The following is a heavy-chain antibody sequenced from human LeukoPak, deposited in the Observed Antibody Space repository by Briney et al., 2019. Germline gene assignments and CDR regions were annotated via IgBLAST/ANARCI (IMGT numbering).Heavy chain of an antibody. CDR3: ARDSGYDSDAFDI. Sequence: PGGSLRLSCAASGFTFGSYSMNWVRQAPGKGLEWVSSISSSSSYIYYADSVRGRFTVSRDNAKNSLYLQMNSLRAEDTAVYYCARDSGYDSDAFDIWGQGTMVTVSS. V-gene: IGHV3-21*01. J-gene: IGHJ3*02. CDR1: GFTFGSYS. CDR2: ISSSSSYI. D-gene: IGHD5-12*01.